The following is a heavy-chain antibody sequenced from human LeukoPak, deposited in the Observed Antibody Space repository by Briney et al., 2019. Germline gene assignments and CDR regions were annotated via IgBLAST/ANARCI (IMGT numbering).Heavy chain of an antibody. CDR1: GFTVSSKY. V-gene: IGHV3-66*01. J-gene: IGHJ4*02. Sequence: GGSLRLSCAASGFTVSSKYMHWVRQAPGKGMEWVSTIYSGGSTYYAASVKDRFSISRDDSKNTLHLQMSTLRDEDTAVYYCARGFQDKDGYKNYSESWGQGTLVTVSS. CDR2: IYSGGST. D-gene: IGHD5-24*01. CDR3: ARGFQDKDGYKNYSES.